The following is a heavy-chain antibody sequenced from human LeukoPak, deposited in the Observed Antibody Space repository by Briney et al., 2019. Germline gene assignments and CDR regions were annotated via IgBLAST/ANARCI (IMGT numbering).Heavy chain of an antibody. D-gene: IGHD1-14*01. V-gene: IGHV4-30-4*08. J-gene: IGHJ3*02. CDR3: ARGDQRPGLSAFDI. CDR1: GGSISSGDYY. CDR2: IYYSGST. Sequence: SETLSLTCTVSGGSISSGDYYWSWIRQPPGKGLEWIGYIYYSGSTYYNPSLKSRVTISVDTSKNQFSLKLSSVTAADTAVYYCARGDQRPGLSAFDIWGQGTMVTVSS.